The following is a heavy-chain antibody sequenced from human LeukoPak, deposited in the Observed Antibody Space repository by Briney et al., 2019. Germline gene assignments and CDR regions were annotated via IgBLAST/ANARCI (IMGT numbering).Heavy chain of an antibody. Sequence: GGSLRLSCAASGFTFSSYAMHWVRQAPGKGLEYVSAISSNGGSTYYANSVKGRFTISRDNSKNTLYLQMGSLRAEDMAVYYCARDSAGYSSGWYLLGSLSPWGQGTLVTVSS. V-gene: IGHV3-64*01. J-gene: IGHJ5*02. CDR3: ARDSAGYSSGWYLLGSLSP. CDR1: GFTFSSYA. CDR2: ISSNGGST. D-gene: IGHD6-19*01.